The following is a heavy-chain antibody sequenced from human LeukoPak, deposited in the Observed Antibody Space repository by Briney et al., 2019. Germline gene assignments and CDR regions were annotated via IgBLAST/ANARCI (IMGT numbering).Heavy chain of an antibody. CDR1: GFTFSSCG. V-gene: IGHV3-30*03. CDR2: ISYDGSNK. J-gene: IGHJ6*02. Sequence: PGRSLRLSCAASGFTFSSCGMHWVRQAPGKGLEWVAVISYDGSNKYYADSVKGRFTISRDNSKNTLYLQMNSLRAEDTAVYYCAREVGEGDFWSGYYFGYYGMDVWGQGTTVTVSS. CDR3: AREVGEGDFWSGYYFGYYGMDV. D-gene: IGHD3-3*01.